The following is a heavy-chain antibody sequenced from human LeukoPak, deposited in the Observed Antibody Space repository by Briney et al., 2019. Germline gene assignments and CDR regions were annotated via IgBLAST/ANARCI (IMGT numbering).Heavy chain of an antibody. CDR3: ARGRTADY. Sequence: SETLSLTCAVYGGSFSGYYWSWIRQPPGNGLEWIGEINHSGSTNYNPSLKNRVTISVYTSKNQFSLKLSSVTAADTAVYYCARGRTADYWGQGTLVTVSS. J-gene: IGHJ4*02. V-gene: IGHV4-34*01. CDR1: GGSFSGYY. CDR2: INHSGST. D-gene: IGHD2-2*01.